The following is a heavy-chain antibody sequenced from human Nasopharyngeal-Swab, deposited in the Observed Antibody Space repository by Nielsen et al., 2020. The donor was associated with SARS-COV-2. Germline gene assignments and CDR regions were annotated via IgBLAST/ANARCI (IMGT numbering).Heavy chain of an antibody. CDR2: INPNSGGT. V-gene: IGHV1-2*04. Sequence: ASVKVCKASGCTFTGYYMHWVRQAPGQGLAWMGWINPNSGGTNYAQKFQGWVTMTRDTSISTAYMELSRLRSDDTAVYYCARGERGYCTNGVCFFYWGQGTLVTVSS. D-gene: IGHD2-8*01. J-gene: IGHJ4*02. CDR3: ARGERGYCTNGVCFFY. CDR1: GCTFTGYY.